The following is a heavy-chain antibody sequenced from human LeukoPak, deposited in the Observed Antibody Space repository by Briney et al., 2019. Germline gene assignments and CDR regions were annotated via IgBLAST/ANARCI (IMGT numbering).Heavy chain of an antibody. CDR1: GGSISSSSYY. J-gene: IGHJ6*02. Sequence: PSETLSLTCTVSGGSISSSSYYWGWIRQPPGKGLEWIGYIYYSGRVNYNPSLKSRVTISVDTSKNQFSLKLSSVTAADTAVYYCARDSAVSGYYYYGMDVWGQGTTVTVSS. V-gene: IGHV4-61*01. D-gene: IGHD6-19*01. CDR3: ARDSAVSGYYYYGMDV. CDR2: IYYSGRV.